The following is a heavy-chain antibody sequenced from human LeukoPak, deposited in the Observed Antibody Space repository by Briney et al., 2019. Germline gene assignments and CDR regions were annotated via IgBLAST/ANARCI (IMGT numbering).Heavy chain of an antibody. CDR1: GGTFSSYA. CDR3: ARIVWTGAFDI. CDR2: IIPILGIA. J-gene: IGHJ3*02. D-gene: IGHD3/OR15-3a*01. Sequence: APVKVSCKASGGTFSSYAISWVRQAPGQGLEWMGRIIPILGIANYAQKFQGRVTITADKSTSTAYMELSSLRSEDTAVYYCARIVWTGAFDIWGQGTMVTVSS. V-gene: IGHV1-69*04.